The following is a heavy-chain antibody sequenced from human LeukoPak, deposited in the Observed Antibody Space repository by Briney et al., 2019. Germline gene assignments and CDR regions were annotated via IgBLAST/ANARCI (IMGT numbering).Heavy chain of an antibody. CDR2: ISSSSSYI. Sequence: PGGSLRLSCAASGFTFSSYSMNWVRQAPGKGLEWVSSISSSSSYIYYADSVKGRFTISRDNAKNSLYLQMISLRVEDTAVYYCARDRLLEDREYNYYYYMDVWGKGTTVTVSS. CDR3: ARDRLLEDREYNYYYYMDV. J-gene: IGHJ6*03. CDR1: GFTFSSYS. D-gene: IGHD3-3*01. V-gene: IGHV3-21*01.